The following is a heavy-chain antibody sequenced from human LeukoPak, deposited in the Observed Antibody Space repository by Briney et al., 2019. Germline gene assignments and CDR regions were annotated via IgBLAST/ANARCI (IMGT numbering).Heavy chain of an antibody. V-gene: IGHV4-4*07. J-gene: IGHJ3*02. CDR2: MYTSGDT. CDR3: ARGLSHSKDI. CDR1: GDSIRNYW. Sequence: SETLSLACSVSGDSIRNYWWNWIRQPAGKELEWIGRMYTSGDTNYNPSLKSRVTMSVDTSKNQFSLKLTSVTAADTAVYYCARGLSHSKDIWGQGTMVTVSS.